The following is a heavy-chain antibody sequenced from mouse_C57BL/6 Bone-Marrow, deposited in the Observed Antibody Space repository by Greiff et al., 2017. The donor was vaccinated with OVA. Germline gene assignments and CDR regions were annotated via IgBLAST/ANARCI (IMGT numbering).Heavy chain of an antibody. J-gene: IGHJ3*01. CDR3: VRHFSQTGPFAY. V-gene: IGHV10-1*01. Sequence: EVQLQQSGGGLVQPKGSLKLSCAASGFSFNTYAMNWVRQAPGKGLEWVARIRSKSNNYATYYADSVKDRFTISRDDSESMLYLQMNNLKTEDAAMYYCVRHFSQTGPFAYWGQGTLVTVSA. D-gene: IGHD4-1*01. CDR2: IRSKSNNYAT. CDR1: GFSFNTYA.